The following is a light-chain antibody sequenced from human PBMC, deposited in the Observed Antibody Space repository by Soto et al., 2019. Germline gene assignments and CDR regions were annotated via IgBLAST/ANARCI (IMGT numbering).Light chain of an antibody. CDR2: GAS. J-gene: IGKJ1*01. CDR1: QGVSSN. CDR3: QQYNNWPRS. Sequence: ETVMTQSPTTLSVSPGQRAPLSSRASQGVSSNLAWYQQKPGQAPRLLIYGASTRATGIPARFSGSGSGTEFTLTISSLQSEDFAVYYCQQYNNWPRSFGQGTKV. V-gene: IGKV3-15*01.